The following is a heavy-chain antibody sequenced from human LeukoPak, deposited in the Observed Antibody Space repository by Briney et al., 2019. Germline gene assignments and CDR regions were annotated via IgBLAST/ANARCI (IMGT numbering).Heavy chain of an antibody. J-gene: IGHJ4*02. CDR2: ISSRGGTI. Sequence: GGSLRLSCAVSGFTFSDYYMNWVRQAPGKGLEWVSYISSRGGTIYYADSVKGRFTMSRDNAKNSLYLQMNSLRAEDTALYYCAREPTYTNWGVDYWGQGTLVTVSS. CDR1: GFTFSDYY. CDR3: AREPTYTNWGVDY. D-gene: IGHD7-27*01. V-gene: IGHV3-11*04.